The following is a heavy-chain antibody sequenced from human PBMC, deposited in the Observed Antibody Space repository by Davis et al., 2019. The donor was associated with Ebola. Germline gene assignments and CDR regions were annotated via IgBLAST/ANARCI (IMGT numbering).Heavy chain of an antibody. V-gene: IGHV4-59*05. CDR2: IYYSGST. J-gene: IGHJ6*02. Sequence: GSLRFSCSVSGGSISNYYWSWIRQPPGKGLEWIGSIYYSGSTYYNPSLKSRVSISVDTSKNQFYLKLSSVTAADTAVYYCKGDTYYYYDLDVWGQGTTVTVSS. CDR3: KGDTYYYYDLDV. D-gene: IGHD2-21*01. CDR1: GGSISNYY.